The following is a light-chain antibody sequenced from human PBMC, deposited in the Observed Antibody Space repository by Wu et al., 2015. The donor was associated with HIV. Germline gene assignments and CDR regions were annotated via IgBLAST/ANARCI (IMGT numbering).Light chain of an antibody. CDR2: GAS. Sequence: EILMTQSPATLSVSPGERATLSCRASETVGTNLAWYQQKPGQAPSLLISGASIRAPGIPARFTGSGSGTEFTLTISSLQSEDFAVYYCQQYYGWPRAFGQGTKVEMK. CDR3: QQYYGWPRA. V-gene: IGKV3-15*01. CDR1: ETVGTN. J-gene: IGKJ1*01.